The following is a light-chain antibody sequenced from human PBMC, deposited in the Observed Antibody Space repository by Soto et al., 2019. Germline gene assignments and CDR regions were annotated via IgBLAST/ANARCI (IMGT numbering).Light chain of an antibody. CDR2: EVN. V-gene: IGLV2-8*01. CDR1: SSDVGGYNY. J-gene: IGLJ1*01. Sequence: QSALTQPPSASGSPGQSVTISCTGTSSDVGGYNYVSWYQQHPGKVPKLMIYEVNKRPSGVPDRFSGSKSGNTASLTVSGLQAEDEADYYCSYYAGSTNVFGTGTKLTVL. CDR3: SYYAGSTNV.